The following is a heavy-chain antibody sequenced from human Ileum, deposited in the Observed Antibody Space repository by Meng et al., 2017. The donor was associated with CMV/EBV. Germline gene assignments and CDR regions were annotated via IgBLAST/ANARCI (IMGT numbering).Heavy chain of an antibody. V-gene: IGHV3-66*02. J-gene: IGHJ6*02. CDR3: AREGGDYSNAFYYGMDV. Sequence: GESLKISCAASGFTFSSYVMSWVRQAPGKGLEWVSVIYSGGSTYYADSVKGRFTISRDNSKNTLYLQMNSLRAEDTAVYYCAREGGDYSNAFYYGMDVWGQGTTVTVSS. CDR1: GFTFSSYV. CDR2: IYSGGST. D-gene: IGHD4-11*01.